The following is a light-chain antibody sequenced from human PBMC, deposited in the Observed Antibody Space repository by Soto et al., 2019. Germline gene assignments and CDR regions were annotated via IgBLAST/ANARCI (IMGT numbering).Light chain of an antibody. CDR3: QQYNNWPLT. J-gene: IGKJ4*01. CDR1: QSVRDN. CDR2: GAS. V-gene: IGKV3-15*01. Sequence: EIVMTQSPATLSVSPGEKATLSCRASQSVRDNLAWYQQKPGQAPRLLIYGASARASAIPARFSGSGSGTEFTLTISSLQSEDFAVYYCQQYNNWPLTFGGGTTVEIK.